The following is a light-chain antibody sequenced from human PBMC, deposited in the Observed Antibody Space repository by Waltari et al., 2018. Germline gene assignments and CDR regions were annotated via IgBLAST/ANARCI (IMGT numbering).Light chain of an antibody. V-gene: IGLV2-8*01. CDR1: SSDVGSYNY. CDR3: SSYAGSYTWV. J-gene: IGLJ3*02. CDR2: EVS. Sequence: QSALTQPPSASGSPGQSVTISCTGTSSDVGSYNYVSWYQRHPGKAPKFMIYEVSKRPSGVPDRFSGSKSGNPASLTVSGLQAEDEADYYCSSYAGSYTWVFGGGTKLTVL.